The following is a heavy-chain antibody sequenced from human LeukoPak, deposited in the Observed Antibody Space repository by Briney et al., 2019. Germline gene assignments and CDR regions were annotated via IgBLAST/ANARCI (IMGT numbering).Heavy chain of an antibody. Sequence: LSLTCTVSGGSIRSGDYYMSWIRQAPGKGLEWVSYISSSGSTIYYADSVKGRFTISRDNAKNSLYLQMNSLRAEDTAVYYCARDFGGSGFNWFDPWGQGTLVTVSS. V-gene: IGHV3-11*01. D-gene: IGHD3-10*01. CDR3: ARDFGGSGFNWFDP. CDR1: GGSIRSGDYY. J-gene: IGHJ5*02. CDR2: ISSSGSTI.